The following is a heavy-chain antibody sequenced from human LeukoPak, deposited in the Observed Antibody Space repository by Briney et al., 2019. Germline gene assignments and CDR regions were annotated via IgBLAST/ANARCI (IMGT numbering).Heavy chain of an antibody. D-gene: IGHD4-17*01. CDR2: ISYDGSNK. J-gene: IGHJ3*02. CDR1: GFTFSSYG. V-gene: IGHV3-33*05. Sequence: GGSLRLSCAASGFTFSSYGMHWVRQAPGKGLEWVAVISYDGSNKYYADSVKGRFTISRDNSKNTLYLQMNSLRAEDTAIYYCAKIQRKYGDFDAFDIWGQGTMVTVSS. CDR3: AKIQRKYGDFDAFDI.